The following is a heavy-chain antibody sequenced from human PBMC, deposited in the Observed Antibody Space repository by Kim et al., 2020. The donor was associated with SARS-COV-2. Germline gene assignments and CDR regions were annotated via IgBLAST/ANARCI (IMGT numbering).Heavy chain of an antibody. Sequence: SVKVSCKASGGTFSSYAISWVRQAPGQGLEWMGGIIPIFGTANYAQKFQGRVTITADESTSTAYMELSSLRSEDTAVYYCARGLLYYYGSGSYYTRDAFDIWGQGTMVTVSS. CDR2: IIPIFGTA. J-gene: IGHJ3*02. D-gene: IGHD3-10*01. V-gene: IGHV1-69*13. CDR3: ARGLLYYYGSGSYYTRDAFDI. CDR1: GGTFSSYA.